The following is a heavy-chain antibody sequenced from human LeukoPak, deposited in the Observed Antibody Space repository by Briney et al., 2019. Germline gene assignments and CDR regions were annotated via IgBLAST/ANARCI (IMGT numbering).Heavy chain of an antibody. CDR1: GFTFRDYA. J-gene: IGHJ4*02. V-gene: IGHV3-74*01. CDR2: INADGGTT. CDR3: AKKAGPYCSGGSCYSLDH. D-gene: IGHD2-15*01. Sequence: HPGGSLRLSCAASGFTFRDYAMNWVRQAPGKGLVWVSSINADGGTTNNADSVKGRFTISRDNAKNTLYLQMSSLRAEDTAVYYCAKKAGPYCSGGSCYSLDHWGQGTLVTVSS.